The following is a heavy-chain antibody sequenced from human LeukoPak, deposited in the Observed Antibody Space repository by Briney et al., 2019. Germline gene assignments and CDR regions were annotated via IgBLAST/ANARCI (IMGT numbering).Heavy chain of an antibody. D-gene: IGHD6-19*01. CDR3: ARDGGSAWFLDY. J-gene: IGHJ4*02. CDR2: ISSRGNTT. CDR1: GFTFSDNY. V-gene: IGHV3-11*04. Sequence: AGGSLRLSCAASGFTFSDNYMSWIRQAPGKGLEWVSYISSRGNTTYNADSVKGRFSITRDNAKNSLYLQMNSLRAEDTAVYYCARDGGSAWFLDYWGQGTLVTVSS.